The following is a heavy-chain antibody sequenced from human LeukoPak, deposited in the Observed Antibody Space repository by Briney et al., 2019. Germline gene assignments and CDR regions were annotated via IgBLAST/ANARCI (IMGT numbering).Heavy chain of an antibody. CDR2: ISGYNGNT. Sequence: ASVKVSCKASGYPFTNYGTSWVRQAPGQGLEWMGWISGYNGNTNSAQKVQGRVTMTTDTSTSTAYMELRRLRSDDTAVYYCVRDRGEWIDQYYGMDVWGQGTTVTVSS. V-gene: IGHV1-18*01. J-gene: IGHJ6*02. CDR3: VRDRGEWIDQYYGMDV. CDR1: GYPFTNYG. D-gene: IGHD3-10*01.